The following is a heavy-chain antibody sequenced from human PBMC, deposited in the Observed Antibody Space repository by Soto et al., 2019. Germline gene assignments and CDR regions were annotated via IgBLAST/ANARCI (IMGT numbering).Heavy chain of an antibody. CDR3: TRDPPEYSSSWYRQLADYYYYGMDV. CDR2: IRSKAYGGTT. D-gene: IGHD6-13*01. CDR1: GFTFGDYA. J-gene: IGHJ6*02. V-gene: IGHV3-49*03. Sequence: GGSLRLSCTASGFTFGDYAMSWFRQAPGKGLEWVGFIRSKAYGGTTEYAASVKGRFTISRDDSKSIAYLQMNSLKTEDTAVYYCTRDPPEYSSSWYRQLADYYYYGMDVWGQGTTVTVSS.